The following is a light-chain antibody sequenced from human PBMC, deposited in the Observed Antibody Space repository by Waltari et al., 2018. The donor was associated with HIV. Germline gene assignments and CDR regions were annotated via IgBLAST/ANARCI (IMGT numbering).Light chain of an antibody. CDR3: HQYSIWPLT. CDR1: QRVRSS. Sequence: EIVLTQYPATLSFSPGEGATLACRASQRVRSSIAWYKQKPGQDPRRLIYETYNRATGIPGRFKGSGSGTDFTLTISNLEPEDFALYYCHQYSIWPLTFGPGTTLDFK. CDR2: ETY. V-gene: IGKV3-11*01. J-gene: IGKJ3*01.